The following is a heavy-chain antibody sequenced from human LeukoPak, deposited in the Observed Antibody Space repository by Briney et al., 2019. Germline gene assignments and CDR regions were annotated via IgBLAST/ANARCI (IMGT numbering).Heavy chain of an antibody. D-gene: IGHD3-10*01. CDR2: ISAYNGNT. CDR3: ARVWFTVQSHERYDY. J-gene: IGHJ4*02. V-gene: IGHV1-18*01. Sequence: ASVKVSCKASGYTFTSYGISWVRQAPGQGLEWMGWISAYNGNTNYAQKLQGRVTMTTDTSTSTAYMELRSLRSDDTAVYYCARVWFTVQSHERYDYWGQGTLVTVSS. CDR1: GYTFTSYG.